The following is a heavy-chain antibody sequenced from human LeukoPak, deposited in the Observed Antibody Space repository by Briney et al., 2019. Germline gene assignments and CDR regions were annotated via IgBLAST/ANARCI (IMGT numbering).Heavy chain of an antibody. CDR2: INPNSGGT. V-gene: IGHV1-2*02. Sequence: ASVKVSCKPSGYTFTGYYMHWVRQAPGQGLEWMGWINPNSGGTNYAQKFQGRVTMTRDTSISTAYMELSRLRSDDTAVYYCATNLPSIVVVPANGIDPWGQGTLVTVSS. J-gene: IGHJ5*02. CDR1: GYTFTGYY. D-gene: IGHD2-2*01. CDR3: ATNLPSIVVVPANGIDP.